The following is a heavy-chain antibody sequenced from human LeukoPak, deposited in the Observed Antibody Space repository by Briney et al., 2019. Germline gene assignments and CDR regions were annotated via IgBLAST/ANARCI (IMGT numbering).Heavy chain of an antibody. V-gene: IGHV3-30-3*01. Sequence: GGSLRLSCAASGFTFSSYPMHWVRQAPGKGLGWVAVISYDGINKYYADSVKGRITISRDNSKNTLYLQMNNLRAEDTAVYYCARICSTTDCLISAWGQGTLVTVSS. CDR3: ARICSTTDCLISA. CDR1: GFTFSSYP. CDR2: ISYDGINK. D-gene: IGHD2-2*01. J-gene: IGHJ4*02.